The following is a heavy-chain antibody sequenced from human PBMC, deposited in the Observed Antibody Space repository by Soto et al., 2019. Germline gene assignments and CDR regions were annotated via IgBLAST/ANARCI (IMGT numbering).Heavy chain of an antibody. D-gene: IGHD2-15*01. J-gene: IGHJ5*02. CDR2: IYYSGST. V-gene: IGHV4-31*03. Sequence: SETLSLTCTVSGGSISSGGYYWSWIRQHPGKGLEWIGYIYYSGSTYYNPSLKGRVTISVDTSKNRFSLKLSSVTAADTAVYYCARGVISPGDNWFDPWGQGTLVTVSS. CDR3: ARGVISPGDNWFDP. CDR1: GGSISSGGYY.